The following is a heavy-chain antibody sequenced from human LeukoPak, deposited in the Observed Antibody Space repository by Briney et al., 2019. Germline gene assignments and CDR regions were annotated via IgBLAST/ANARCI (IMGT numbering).Heavy chain of an antibody. D-gene: IGHD3-10*01. Sequence: GGSLRLSCAASGFTFSNYWMSWVRQAPGKGLEWVANIKHDGSKTYYADSVKGRFTISRDNSKNTLYLQMNSLRAEDTAVYYCAASRSAGSGPNRGALDSWGPGTLVTVSS. J-gene: IGHJ4*02. CDR1: GFTFSNYW. CDR3: AASRSAGSGPNRGALDS. V-gene: IGHV3-7*05. CDR2: IKHDGSKT.